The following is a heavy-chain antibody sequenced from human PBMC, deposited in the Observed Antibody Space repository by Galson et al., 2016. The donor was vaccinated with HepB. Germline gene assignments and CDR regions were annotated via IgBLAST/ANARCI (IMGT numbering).Heavy chain of an antibody. CDR3: SRLGNTFWGVYSPWVDFDY. J-gene: IGHJ4*02. D-gene: IGHD3-16*01. Sequence: SVKVSCKASGYTFINYYMHWVRQAPGQGLEWMGWVSAYYGKTNYAQKPQGRVTMTTDTSTSTAYTELRSLTSDDAAVYYCSRLGNTFWGVYSPWVDFDYWGQGSLVAVSP. V-gene: IGHV1-18*04. CDR2: VSAYYGKT. CDR1: GYTFINYY.